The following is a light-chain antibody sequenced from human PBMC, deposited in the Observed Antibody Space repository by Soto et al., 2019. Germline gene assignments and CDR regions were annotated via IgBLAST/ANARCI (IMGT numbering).Light chain of an antibody. J-gene: IGKJ1*01. Sequence: DIQMTPSPSSLSASVGDRVTITCRASQSISSYLNWYQQKPGKALKLLIYAASSLQSGVPSRFSGSGSGTDFTLTISSLQPEDFATYYCQQSYSTPVTFGQGTKVDIK. CDR3: QQSYSTPVT. V-gene: IGKV1-39*01. CDR1: QSISSY. CDR2: AAS.